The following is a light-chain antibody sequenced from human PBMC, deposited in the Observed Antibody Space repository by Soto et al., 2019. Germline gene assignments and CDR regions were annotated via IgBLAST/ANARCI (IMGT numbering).Light chain of an antibody. Sequence: QSVLTQPPSASGSPGQSVTISCTGSNSDVGGYNYVSWYQQHPGKAPKLVISDVRARPSGVPDRFSGSKSGNTASLTVSGLQAEDEADYYCSSYAGNNIVVFGGGTKLTVL. J-gene: IGLJ2*01. V-gene: IGLV2-8*01. CDR3: SSYAGNNIVV. CDR1: NSDVGGYNY. CDR2: DVR.